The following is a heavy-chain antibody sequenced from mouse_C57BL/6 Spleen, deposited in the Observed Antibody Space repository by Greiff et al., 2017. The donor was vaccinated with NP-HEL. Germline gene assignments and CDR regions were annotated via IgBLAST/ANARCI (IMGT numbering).Heavy chain of an antibody. D-gene: IGHD1-1*01. Sequence: QVQLQQSGAELVRPGASVTLSCKASGYTFTDYEMHWVKQTPVHGLEWIGAIDPETGGTAYNQKFKGKAILTADKSSSTAYMELRSLTSEDSAVYYCTSREGYYGRAWFAYWGQGTLVTVSA. CDR1: GYTFTDYE. CDR3: TSREGYYGRAWFAY. J-gene: IGHJ3*01. CDR2: IDPETGGT. V-gene: IGHV1-15*01.